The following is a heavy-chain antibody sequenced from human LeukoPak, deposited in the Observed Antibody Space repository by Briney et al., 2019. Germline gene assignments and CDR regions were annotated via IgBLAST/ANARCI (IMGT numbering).Heavy chain of an antibody. D-gene: IGHD3-22*01. CDR1: GYSFTSYW. CDR2: IYPGDSDT. Sequence: GESLKISCKGSGYSFTSYWIGWVRQMLGKGLEWMGIIYPGDSDTRYSPSFQGQVTISADKSISTAYLQWSSLKASDTAMYYCARLMGDDSSGYYLDAFDIWGQGTMVTVSS. CDR3: ARLMGDDSSGYYLDAFDI. J-gene: IGHJ3*02. V-gene: IGHV5-51*01.